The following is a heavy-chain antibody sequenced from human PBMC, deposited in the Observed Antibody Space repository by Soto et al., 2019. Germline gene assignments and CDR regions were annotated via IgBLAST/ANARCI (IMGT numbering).Heavy chain of an antibody. Sequence: EVQLVQSGAEVKKPGESLKISCKGSGYSFTTYWIGWVRQMPGKGLEWMGIIYPGDSDTRYNPSFQGQVTISADKSISTAYLQWSSLKASDSAMYYCARHLGSVGATRDAFNIWGQGTRVTVSS. CDR3: ARHLGSVGATRDAFNI. V-gene: IGHV5-51*01. J-gene: IGHJ3*02. CDR2: IYPGDSDT. CDR1: GYSFTTYW. D-gene: IGHD1-26*01.